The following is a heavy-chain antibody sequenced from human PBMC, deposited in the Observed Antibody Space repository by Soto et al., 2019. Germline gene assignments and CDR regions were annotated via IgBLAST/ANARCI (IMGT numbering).Heavy chain of an antibody. V-gene: IGHV4-59*01. CDR2: IYYSGST. J-gene: IGHJ5*02. CDR1: GGSISSYY. CDR3: ARDHYYGSGSTNWFDP. D-gene: IGHD3-10*01. Sequence: PSETLSLTCTVSGGSISSYYWSWIRQPPGKGLEWIGYIYYSGSTNYNPSLKSRVTISVDTSKNQFSLRLSSVTAADTAVYYCARDHYYGSGSTNWFDPWGQGPLVTVSS.